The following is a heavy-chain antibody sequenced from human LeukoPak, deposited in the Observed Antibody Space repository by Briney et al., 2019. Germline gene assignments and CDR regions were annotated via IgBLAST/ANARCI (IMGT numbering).Heavy chain of an antibody. D-gene: IGHD3-10*01. J-gene: IGHJ5*02. CDR3: ARGGYYGSGNDFRFDP. V-gene: IGHV1-18*01. CDR2: ISAYNGNT. CDR1: GYTFTSYG. Sequence: VASVKVSCKASGYTFTSYGISWVRQAPGQGLEWMGWISAYNGNTNYAQKLQGRVTMTRDTSISTAYMELSRLRSDDTAVYYCARGGYYGSGNDFRFDPWGQGTLVTVSS.